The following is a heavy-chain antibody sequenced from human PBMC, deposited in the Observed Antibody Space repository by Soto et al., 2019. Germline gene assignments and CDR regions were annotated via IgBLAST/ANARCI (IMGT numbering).Heavy chain of an antibody. CDR3: AHSCSSSGWYHDFDY. D-gene: IGHD6-19*01. J-gene: IGHJ4*02. Sequence: QITLKESGPTLVKPTQPLTLTCTFSGFSLSSSGVGVGWIRQSPGKALEWLTLIYWDDDKGYSPSLKSRLTLTNDASKNHVVLTLTNIDPVDTGTYDCAHSCSSSGWYHDFDYWGQGNLVTVPS. V-gene: IGHV2-5*02. CDR2: IYWDDDK. CDR1: GFSLSSSGVG.